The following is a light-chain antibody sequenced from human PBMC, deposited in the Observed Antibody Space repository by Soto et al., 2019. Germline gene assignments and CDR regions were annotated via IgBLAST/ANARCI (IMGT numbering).Light chain of an antibody. CDR1: QSISGW. CDR2: DAS. Sequence: DIQMTQSPSTLSASVGDRVIITCRASQSISGWLAWYQQKPGKAPNLLIYDASSLESGVPSRFXGSGXVTXXXXXXXXLQPDDFATYYCQQYYNFPRTFGQGTKVEI. CDR3: QQYYNFPRT. V-gene: IGKV1-5*01. J-gene: IGKJ1*01.